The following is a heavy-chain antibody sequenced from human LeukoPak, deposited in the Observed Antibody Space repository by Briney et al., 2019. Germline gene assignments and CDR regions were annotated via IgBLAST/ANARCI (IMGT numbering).Heavy chain of an antibody. CDR1: GFTFSNYA. CDR3: AKDLGDSSYDWGWFDP. Sequence: GGSLRLSCAASGFTFSNYAMHWVRQAPGKGLEWVAVISYDGSNKYYGDSVKGRFTISRDNSKNTLYLQMNSLRAEDTAVYYCAKDLGDSSYDWGWFDPWGQGTLVTVSS. V-gene: IGHV3-30*18. J-gene: IGHJ5*02. CDR2: ISYDGSNK. D-gene: IGHD5-12*01.